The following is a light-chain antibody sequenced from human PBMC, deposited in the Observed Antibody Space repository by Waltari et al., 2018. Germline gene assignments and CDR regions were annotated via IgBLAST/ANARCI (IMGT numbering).Light chain of an antibody. CDR2: DAS. J-gene: IGKJ2*01. CDR3: QQYHDYSDT. CDR1: ESVSTD. Sequence: ESVLTQSPGTLSVSPGERATLSCRASESVSTDLAWYQQKLGQAPRLLIYDASKRAIGIPARFSGSGSGTDFTLTISSLEPEDFAVYYCQQYHDYSDTFGQGTKLEIK. V-gene: IGKV3-11*01.